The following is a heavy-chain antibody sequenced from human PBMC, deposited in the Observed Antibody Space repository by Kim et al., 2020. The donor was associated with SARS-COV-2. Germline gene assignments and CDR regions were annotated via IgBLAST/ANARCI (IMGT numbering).Heavy chain of an antibody. V-gene: IGHV4-34*01. CDR1: GGSFSGYY. J-gene: IGHJ6*02. D-gene: IGHD6-13*01. Sequence: SETLSLTCAVYGGSFSGYYWSWIRQPPGKGLEWIGEINHSGSTNYNPSLKSRVTISVDTSKNQFSLKLSSVTAADTAVYYCARDLRIAAAGTSPTDNYYYYGMDVWGQGTTVTVSS. CDR3: ARDLRIAAAGTSPTDNYYYYGMDV. CDR2: INHSGST.